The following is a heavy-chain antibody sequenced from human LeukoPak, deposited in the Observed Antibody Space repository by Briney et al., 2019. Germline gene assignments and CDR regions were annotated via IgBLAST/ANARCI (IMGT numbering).Heavy chain of an antibody. J-gene: IGHJ5*02. V-gene: IGHV3-11*06. D-gene: IGHD6-19*01. Sequence: GGSLRLSCAASGFTFSDYYMSWIRQAPGKGLEWVSYISSSSSYTNYADSVKGRFTISRDNSKNTLYLQMNGLRAEDTAVYYCARDSSGYYWFDPWGQGTLVTVSS. CDR2: ISSSSSYT. CDR3: ARDSSGYYWFDP. CDR1: GFTFSDYY.